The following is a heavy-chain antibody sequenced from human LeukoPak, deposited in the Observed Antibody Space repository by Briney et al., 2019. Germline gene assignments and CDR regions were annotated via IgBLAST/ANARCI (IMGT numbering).Heavy chain of an antibody. J-gene: IGHJ5*02. CDR1: GYTFTSYG. CDR3: ARGVHYYDSSGYFAGWFDP. V-gene: IGHV1-69*13. D-gene: IGHD3-22*01. Sequence: SVKVSCKASGYTFTSYGISWVRQAPGQGLEWMGGIIPIFGTANYAQKFQGRVTITADESTSTAYMELSSLRSEDTAVYYCARGVHYYDSSGYFAGWFDPWGQGTLVTVSS. CDR2: IIPIFGTA.